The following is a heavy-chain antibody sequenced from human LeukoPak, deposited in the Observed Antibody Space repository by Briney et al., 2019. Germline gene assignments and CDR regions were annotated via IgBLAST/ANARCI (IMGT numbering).Heavy chain of an antibody. Sequence: GGSLRLSCAASGFTFSSYGMHWVRQAPGKGLEWVVVIWYDGSNKYYADSVKGRFTISRDNSKNTLYLQMNSLRAEDTAVYYCARDPYSGSYPDYWGQGTLVTVSS. D-gene: IGHD1-26*01. CDR1: GFTFSSYG. V-gene: IGHV3-33*01. J-gene: IGHJ4*02. CDR2: IWYDGSNK. CDR3: ARDPYSGSYPDY.